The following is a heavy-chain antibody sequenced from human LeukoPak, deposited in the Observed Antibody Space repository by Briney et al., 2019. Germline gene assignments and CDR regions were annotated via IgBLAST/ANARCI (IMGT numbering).Heavy chain of an antibody. CDR1: GGTFSSYA. J-gene: IGHJ4*02. D-gene: IGHD4-17*01. CDR3: ARDLGEHDYGDYPPFGLDY. V-gene: IGHV1-69*05. CDR2: IIPIFGTA. Sequence: ASVKVSCKASGGTFSSYAISWVRQAPGQGLEWMGRIIPIFGTANYAQKFQGRATITTDESTSTAYMELSSLRSKDTAVYYCARDLGEHDYGDYPPFGLDYWGQGTLVTVSS.